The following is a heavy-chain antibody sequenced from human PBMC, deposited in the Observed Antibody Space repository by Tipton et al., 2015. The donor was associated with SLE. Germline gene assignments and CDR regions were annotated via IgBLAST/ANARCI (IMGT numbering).Heavy chain of an antibody. CDR2: IYTSGST. J-gene: IGHJ4*02. D-gene: IGHD6-13*01. V-gene: IGHV4-4*07. CDR3: ARGPSIPYSSSWYGIDY. Sequence: TLSLTCTVSGGSISSYYWSWIRQPAGEGLEWIGRIYTSGSTNYNPSPKSRVTMSVDTSKNQFSLKLSSVTAADTAVYYCARGPSIPYSSSWYGIDYWGQGTLVTVSS. CDR1: GGSISSYY.